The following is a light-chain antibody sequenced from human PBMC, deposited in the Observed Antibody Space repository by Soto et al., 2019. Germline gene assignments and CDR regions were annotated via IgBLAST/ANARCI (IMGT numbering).Light chain of an antibody. J-gene: IGKJ1*01. CDR2: AAF. Sequence: IQMTQSPSSLSASVGDRVTITCRARHSISTYLNWYQQKPGKALKLLISAAFSLHTGVPSRFSGSGSGTDFALTISSLPPEDFATYYCQHSYSTPPGAWTFGQGTKVYI. V-gene: IGKV1-39*01. CDR1: HSISTY. CDR3: QHSYSTPPGAWT.